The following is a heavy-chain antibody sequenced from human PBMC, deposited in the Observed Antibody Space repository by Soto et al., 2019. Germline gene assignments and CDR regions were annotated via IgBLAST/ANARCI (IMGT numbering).Heavy chain of an antibody. CDR2: LYYGRSA. CDR3: APRSMAVVPEY. V-gene: IGHV4-59*01. J-gene: IGHJ4*02. D-gene: IGHD3-22*01. CDR1: GDSISSYY. Sequence: QVQLQESGPGLVKPSETLSLTCAVSGDSISSYYCMWIRQTPGKGLEYIGYLYYGRSANYNPSRKGPVTLAVDTSTNQCSLTLSSMTAADTAVYYCAPRSMAVVPEYWGQGTLVTVSS.